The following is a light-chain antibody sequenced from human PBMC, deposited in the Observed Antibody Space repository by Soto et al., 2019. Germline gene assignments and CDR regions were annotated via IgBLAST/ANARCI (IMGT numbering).Light chain of an antibody. CDR2: GAF. Sequence: EIVMTQSPDTLSVSPGERATLSCRASPSVTNYLAWYQQKPGQAPRLLIYGAFNRATGIPARFSGSGSGTDFTLTISSLEPEDFAVYYCQQRNIWPPVTFGQGTRLEIK. CDR1: PSVTNY. V-gene: IGKV3-11*01. J-gene: IGKJ5*01. CDR3: QQRNIWPPVT.